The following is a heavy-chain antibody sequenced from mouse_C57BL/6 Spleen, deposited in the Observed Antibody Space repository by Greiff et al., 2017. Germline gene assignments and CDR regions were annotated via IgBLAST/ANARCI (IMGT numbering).Heavy chain of an antibody. CDR2: IRLKSDNYAT. CDR3: TGLGFGYFDY. D-gene: IGHD3-1*01. V-gene: IGHV6-3*01. CDR1: GFTFSNYW. J-gene: IGHJ2*01. Sequence: EVKVEESGGGLVQPGGSMKLSCVASGFTFSNYWMNWVRQSPEKGLEWVAQIRLKSDNYATHYAESVKGRFTISRDDSKSSVYLQMNNLRAEDTGIYYGTGLGFGYFDYWGQGTTLTVSS.